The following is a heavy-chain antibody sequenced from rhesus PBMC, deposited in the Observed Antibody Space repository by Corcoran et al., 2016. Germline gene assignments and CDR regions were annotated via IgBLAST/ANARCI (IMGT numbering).Heavy chain of an antibody. CDR3: ARESGEGY. CDR1: GASISSHW. J-gene: IGHJ4*01. V-gene: IGHV4-80*01. CDR2: INGNSGNT. Sequence: QVQLQESGPGLVKPSETLSLTCDVSGASISSHWWSWVRQPPGKGLEWIGEINGNSGNTYYNPAIKSRCYISKAASKNQFSLKLSSVTAADTAVYYCARESGEGYWGQGVLVTVSS. D-gene: IGHD1-44*02.